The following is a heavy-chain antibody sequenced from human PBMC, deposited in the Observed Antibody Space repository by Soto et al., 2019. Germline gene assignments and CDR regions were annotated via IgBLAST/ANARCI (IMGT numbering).Heavy chain of an antibody. CDR1: GGSISSGGYS. V-gene: IGHV4-30-2*01. Sequence: QLQLQESGSGLVKPSQTLSLTCAVSGGSISSGGYSWSWIRQPPGKALEWLGYIYHSGSTYYNPSLKSRVTISVDRSKNQFSLKQSSVTAADTAVYYCARGGGYGDYGTYDYWGQGTLVTVSS. CDR3: ARGGGYGDYGTYDY. J-gene: IGHJ4*02. D-gene: IGHD4-17*01. CDR2: IYHSGST.